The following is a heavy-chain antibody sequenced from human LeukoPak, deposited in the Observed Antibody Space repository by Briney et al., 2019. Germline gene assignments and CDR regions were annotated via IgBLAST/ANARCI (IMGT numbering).Heavy chain of an antibody. CDR3: TTDLVIFDILTGYYIDY. V-gene: IGHV3-15*01. J-gene: IGHJ4*02. CDR2: IKSKTDGGTT. D-gene: IGHD3-9*01. CDR1: GFSFSNAW. Sequence: PGGSLRLSCAASGFSFSNAWMSWVRQAPGKGLEWVGRIKSKTDGGTTDYAAPVKGRFTISRDDSKNTLFLQMNSLKTEDTAVYYCTTDLVIFDILTGYYIDYWGQGTLVTVSS.